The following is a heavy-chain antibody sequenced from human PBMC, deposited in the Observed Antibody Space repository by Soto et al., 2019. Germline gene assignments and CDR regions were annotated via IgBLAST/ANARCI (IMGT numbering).Heavy chain of an antibody. CDR3: ARRYATTFDS. Sequence: QVQLQESGPGLVKPSETLSLTCTVSGGSISSYYWSWIRQPPGKGLEWIWYIYYSGSTNYNPSLKALGTLAVVTDKNPLSLKLSSVTAADAAVYYCARRYATTFDSWGQGTLVTVSS. J-gene: IGHJ4*02. D-gene: IGHD1-7*01. CDR2: IYYSGST. V-gene: IGHV4-59*01. CDR1: GGSISSYY.